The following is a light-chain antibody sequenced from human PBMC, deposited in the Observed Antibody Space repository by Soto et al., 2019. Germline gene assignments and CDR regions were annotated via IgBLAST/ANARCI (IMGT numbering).Light chain of an antibody. V-gene: IGKV2-30*02. CDR3: MQGTDWPYT. Sequence: DVVMTQSPLSLPVTLGQPASISCRSSQSLVHSDGNTYLIWFQQRPGQSPRRLIYKVSNRDSGVPDRFSGSGSGTDFTLKISRVEAEDVGVYYCMQGTDWPYTFGQGTKLEIK. CDR1: QSLVHSDGNTY. J-gene: IGKJ2*01. CDR2: KVS.